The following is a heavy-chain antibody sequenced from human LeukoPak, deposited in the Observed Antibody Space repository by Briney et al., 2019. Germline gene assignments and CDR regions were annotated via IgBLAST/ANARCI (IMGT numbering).Heavy chain of an antibody. CDR1: GFTFSNAW. D-gene: IGHD6-19*01. V-gene: IGHV3-15*01. CDR3: TKRIAVTVGNLFDY. CDR2: IKSKTDGGTT. J-gene: IGHJ4*02. Sequence: AGGSLRLSCAASGFTFSNAWMSWVRQAPGKGLEWVGRIKSKTDGGTTDYTAPVKGRFTISRDDSKNTLYLQMNSLRTEDTAVYYCTKRIAVTVGNLFDYWGQGTLVTVSS.